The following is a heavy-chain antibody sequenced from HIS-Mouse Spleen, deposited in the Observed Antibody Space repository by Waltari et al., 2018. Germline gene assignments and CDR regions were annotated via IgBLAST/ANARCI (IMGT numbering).Heavy chain of an antibody. CDR1: GFTFSSYA. V-gene: IGHV3-30-3*01. CDR2: ISYDGSNK. J-gene: IGHJ4*02. D-gene: IGHD3-22*01. Sequence: QVQLVESGGGVVQPGRSLRLSCAASGFTFSSYAMHWVRQAPGKGLEGVAVISYDGSNKYYADSVKGRFTISRDNSKNTLYLQMNSLRAEDTAVYYCARGRLVVITTVYFDYWGQGTLVTVSS. CDR3: ARGRLVVITTVYFDY.